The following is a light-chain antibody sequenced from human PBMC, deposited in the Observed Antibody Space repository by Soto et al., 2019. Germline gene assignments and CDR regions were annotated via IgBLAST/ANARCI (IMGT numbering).Light chain of an antibody. CDR2: GAS. CDR3: QQYNNWPYT. Sequence: PGERATLSCRASQSVSSNLAWYQQKPGQAPRLLIYGASTRATGIPARFSGSGSGTEFTLTISSLQSEDFAVYYCQQYNNWPYTFGQGTKLEIK. CDR1: QSVSSN. J-gene: IGKJ2*01. V-gene: IGKV3-15*01.